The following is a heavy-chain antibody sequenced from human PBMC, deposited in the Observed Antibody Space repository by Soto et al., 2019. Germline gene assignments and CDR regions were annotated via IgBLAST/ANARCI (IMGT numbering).Heavy chain of an antibody. CDR1: GDSVSSNSAT. CDR3: AGVGGWYFDS. V-gene: IGHV6-1*01. CDR2: PYYRSKWYN. D-gene: IGHD6-19*01. Sequence: QVQLQQSGPGLVKPSQTLSLTCAISGDSVSSNSATWNWIRQSPSRGLEWLGRPYYRSKWYNDYALSVKSRIIIKPDTSKNQFSLQLNSVTPEDTAVYYCAGVGGWYFDSWGQGTLVTVSS. J-gene: IGHJ4*02.